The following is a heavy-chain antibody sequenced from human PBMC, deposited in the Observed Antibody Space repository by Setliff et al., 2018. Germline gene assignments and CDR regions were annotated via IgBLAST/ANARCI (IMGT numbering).Heavy chain of an antibody. D-gene: IGHD4-17*01. CDR2: IYASGST. CDR1: GDSINENH. V-gene: IGHV4-4*08. J-gene: IGHJ4*02. CDR3: TRGPNLYGDLDS. Sequence: SETLSLTCNVSGDSINENHWTWIRQPPGKGLEWIGYIYASGSTNYNPSLKSRVTLSVDTSKNQFSLKLTSVTAADTAVYFCTRGPNLYGDLDSWGLGTLVTVSS.